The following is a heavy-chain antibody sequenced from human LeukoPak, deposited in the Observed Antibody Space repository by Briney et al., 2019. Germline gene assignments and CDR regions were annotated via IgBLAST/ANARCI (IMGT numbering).Heavy chain of an antibody. V-gene: IGHV4-59*08. Sequence: SETLSLTCTVSGGSISSYYWSWIRQPPGKGLEWIGYIYYSGSTNYNHSLKSRVTISVDTSKNQFSLKLSSVTAADTAVYYCARSLKYSSSWYRIDYWGQGTLVTVSS. D-gene: IGHD6-13*01. CDR3: ARSLKYSSSWYRIDY. J-gene: IGHJ4*02. CDR2: IYYSGST. CDR1: GGSISSYY.